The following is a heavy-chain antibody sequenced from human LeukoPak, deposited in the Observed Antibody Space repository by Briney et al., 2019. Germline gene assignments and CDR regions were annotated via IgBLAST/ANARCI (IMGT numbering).Heavy chain of an antibody. J-gene: IGHJ4*02. V-gene: IGHV2-26*01. CDR2: IFSSDKK. CDR3: ARSFDPVQPADFDN. D-gene: IGHD3-9*01. CDR1: GFSLSTSGMC. Sequence: SGPTLVNPTQTLTLTCTFSGFSLSTSGMCVSWIRQPPGKALEWLAHIFSSDKKSYSTSLRSRLTISMGTSKSQVVLTMTNMDPVDTATYYCARSFDPVQPADFDNWGQGTLVTVSS.